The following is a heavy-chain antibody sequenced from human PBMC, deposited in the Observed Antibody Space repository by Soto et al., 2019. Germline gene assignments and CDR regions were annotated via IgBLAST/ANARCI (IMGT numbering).Heavy chain of an antibody. D-gene: IGHD4-17*01. CDR3: ARAGRTTVAPRAGY. CDR1: GYTFTSYA. CDR2: INAGNGNT. V-gene: IGHV1-3*01. J-gene: IGHJ4*02. Sequence: ASVKVSCKASGYTFTSYAMHWVRQAPGQRLEWMGWINAGNGNTKYSQKFQGRVTITRDTSTSTAYMELRSLRSDDTAVYYCARAGRTTVAPRAGYWGQGTLVTVSS.